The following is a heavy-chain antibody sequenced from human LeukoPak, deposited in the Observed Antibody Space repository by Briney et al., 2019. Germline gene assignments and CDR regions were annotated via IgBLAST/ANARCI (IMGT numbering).Heavy chain of an antibody. V-gene: IGHV1-3*01. CDR3: AISRGQQLAPEAPYYYGMDV. Sequence: ASVEVSCKASGYTLTSYAMHWVRQAPGQRLEWMGWINAGNGNTKYSQKFQGRVTITRDTSASTAYMELSSLRSEDTAVYYCAISRGQQLAPEAPYYYGMDVWGKGTTVTVSS. CDR2: INAGNGNT. J-gene: IGHJ6*04. CDR1: GYTLTSYA. D-gene: IGHD6-13*01.